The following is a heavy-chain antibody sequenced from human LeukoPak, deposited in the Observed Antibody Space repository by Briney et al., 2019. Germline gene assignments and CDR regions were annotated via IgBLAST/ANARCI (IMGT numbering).Heavy chain of an antibody. V-gene: IGHV3-23*01. Sequence: GGSLRLSCAASGFTFSSYAMNWVRQAPGKGLEWVSSISSNGGSTNYADSVKGRLTISRDNTKNTLYLQMNSLRAEDTAVYYCVKSIPHWYFDPWGRGTLVTVSS. J-gene: IGHJ2*01. D-gene: IGHD2-21*01. CDR3: VKSIPHWYFDP. CDR2: ISSNGGST. CDR1: GFTFSSYA.